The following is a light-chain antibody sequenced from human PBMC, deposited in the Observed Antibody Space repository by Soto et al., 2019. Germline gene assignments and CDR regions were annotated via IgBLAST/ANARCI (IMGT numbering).Light chain of an antibody. V-gene: IGKV3-20*01. Sequence: EIVLTQPPGTLSLSPGERATLSCRASQSVSSSYLTWYQQKPGQAPRLLIYGASSRATGIPDRFSGSGSGTDFTLTSSRLEPEDFAVYYCQQYGSSPPLTFGQGTRLEI. CDR2: GAS. CDR1: QSVSSSY. CDR3: QQYGSSPPLT. J-gene: IGKJ5*01.